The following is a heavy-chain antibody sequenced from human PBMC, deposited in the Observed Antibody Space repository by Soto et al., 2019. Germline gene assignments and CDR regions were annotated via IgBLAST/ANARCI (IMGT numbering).Heavy chain of an antibody. V-gene: IGHV3-11*01. Sequence: PGGSLRLSCAASGFTFSDFYMTWIRQAPGKGLEWVSSITASGGATYYADSVEGRFTISRDNAKNSLYLQMNSLRAEDTALYYCAGVAYREYFPHWGQGSLVTVSS. CDR3: AGVAYREYFPH. J-gene: IGHJ1*01. CDR1: GFTFSDFY. CDR2: ITASGGAT.